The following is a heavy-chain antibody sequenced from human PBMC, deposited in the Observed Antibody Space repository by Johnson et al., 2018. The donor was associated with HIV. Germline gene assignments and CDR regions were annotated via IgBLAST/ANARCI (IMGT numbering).Heavy chain of an antibody. CDR2: INWDGDRT. Sequence: VQLVESGGGVERPGGSLRLSCATSGFTFDDYGMSWVRQVPGKGLEWVSGINWDGDRTGYADSVKGRFTISRDNAKTSLYLQMNSLRAEDTALYYCARRDAALVTAAFDIWGQGTMVTVSS. CDR3: ARRDAALVTAAFDI. J-gene: IGHJ3*02. D-gene: IGHD5-18*01. V-gene: IGHV3-20*04. CDR1: GFTFDDYG.